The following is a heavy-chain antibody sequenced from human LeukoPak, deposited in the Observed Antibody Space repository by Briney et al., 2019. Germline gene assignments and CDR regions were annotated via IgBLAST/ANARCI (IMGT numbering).Heavy chain of an antibody. V-gene: IGHV3-30*02. D-gene: IGHD2-21*01. CDR1: GFTFSIYG. CDR2: IRYDGSTK. J-gene: IGHJ4*02. CDR3: ATDSAPDF. Sequence: GGSLRLSCAASGFTFSIYGMHWVRQAPGKGLDWVAFIRYDGSTKYSADSVKGRFTISRDNSKNTLYLQMNSLRAEDTAVYYCATDSAPDFWGQGTLVTVSS.